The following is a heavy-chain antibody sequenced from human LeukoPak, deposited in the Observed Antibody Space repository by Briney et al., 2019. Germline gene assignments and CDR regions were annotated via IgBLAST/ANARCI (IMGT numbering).Heavy chain of an antibody. CDR1: GGSISSYY. J-gene: IGHJ6*03. V-gene: IGHV4-4*07. CDR2: IYTSGST. D-gene: IGHD2-2*01. CDR3: ARMKGVPAAILRPHYMDV. Sequence: SETLSLTCTVSGGSISSYYWSWIRQPAGKGLEWIGRIYTSGSTNYNPSLKSRVTMSVDTSKNQFSLKLSSVTAADTAVYYCARMKGVPAAILRPHYMDVWGKGNTVNGSS.